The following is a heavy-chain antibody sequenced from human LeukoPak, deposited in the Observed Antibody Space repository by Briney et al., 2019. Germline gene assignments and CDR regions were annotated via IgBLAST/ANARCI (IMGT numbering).Heavy chain of an antibody. CDR3: ARARGVVLVAATNWFDP. Sequence: SETLSLTCTVSDGSISSSSYYWGWVRQPPGKGLEWIGSIYYSGSTYYNPSLKSRFTISVDTSKNLFSLKLSSVTAADTAVYYCARARGVVLVAATNWFDPWGQGTLVTVSS. D-gene: IGHD2-15*01. CDR2: IYYSGST. J-gene: IGHJ5*02. V-gene: IGHV4-39*07. CDR1: DGSISSSSYY.